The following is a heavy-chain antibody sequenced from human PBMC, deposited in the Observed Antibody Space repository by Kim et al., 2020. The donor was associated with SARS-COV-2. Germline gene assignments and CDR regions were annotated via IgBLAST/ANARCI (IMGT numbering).Heavy chain of an antibody. CDR1: GFSFSSCS. D-gene: IGHD3-10*01. V-gene: IGHV3-48*01. CDR3: ARDDPDYYYGSGSYSPSDY. J-gene: IGHJ4*02. Sequence: GGSLRLSCAASGFSFSSCSMNWVRQAPGKGLEWVSFISSGSSTKYYADSVKGRFTISRDNAKNTLFLQMNSLRVEDTAVYYCARDDPDYYYGSGSYSPSDYWGQGTLVTVSS. CDR2: ISSGSSTK.